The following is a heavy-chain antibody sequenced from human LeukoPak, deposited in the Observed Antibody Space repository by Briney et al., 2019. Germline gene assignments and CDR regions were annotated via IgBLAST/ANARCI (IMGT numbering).Heavy chain of an antibody. CDR2: ISGYNGNT. Sequence: ASVKVSCKASGYTFTNHGISWVRQAPGQGLEWMGWISGYNGNTNYAQKFQGRVTMTTDTSTNTAYMELRSLRADDTAVYYCARDEWQQLALFEYRGQGTLVTVSS. D-gene: IGHD6-13*01. J-gene: IGHJ4*02. CDR3: ARDEWQQLALFEY. V-gene: IGHV1-18*01. CDR1: GYTFTNHG.